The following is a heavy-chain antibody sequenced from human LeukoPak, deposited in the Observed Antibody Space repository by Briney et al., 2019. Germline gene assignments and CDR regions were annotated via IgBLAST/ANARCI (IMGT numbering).Heavy chain of an antibody. J-gene: IGHJ4*02. V-gene: IGHV4-39*01. Sequence: RSSETLSLTCTVSGGSISSSSYYWGWIRQPPGKGLEWIGSIYYSGSTYYNPSLKSRVTISVDTSKNQFSLKLSSVTAADTAVYYCARLNQHGVFFDYWGQGTLVTVSS. CDR3: ARLNQHGVFFDY. CDR2: IYYSGST. CDR1: GGSISSSSYY. D-gene: IGHD1-14*01.